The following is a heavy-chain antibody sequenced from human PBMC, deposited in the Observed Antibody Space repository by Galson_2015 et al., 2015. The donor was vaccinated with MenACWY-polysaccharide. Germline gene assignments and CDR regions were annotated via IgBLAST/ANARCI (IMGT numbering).Heavy chain of an antibody. CDR3: ARGVGYDSCVYYAY. CDR2: ISYDGSNK. V-gene: IGHV3-30-3*01. J-gene: IGHJ4*02. D-gene: IGHD3-22*01. CDR1: GFTFSSYA. Sequence: SLRLSCAASGFTFSSYAMHWVRQAPGKGLEWVAVISYDGSNKYYADSVKGRFTISRDNSKNTLYLQMNSLRAEDTAVYYCARGVGYDSCVYYAYWGQGTLVTVSS.